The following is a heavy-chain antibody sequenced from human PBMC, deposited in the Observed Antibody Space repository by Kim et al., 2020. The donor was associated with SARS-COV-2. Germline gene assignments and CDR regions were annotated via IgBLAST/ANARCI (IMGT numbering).Heavy chain of an antibody. CDR1: GFTFSSYA. J-gene: IGHJ4*02. CDR2: ISGGGGST. Sequence: GGSLRLSCAASGFTFSSYAMSWVRQAPGKGLEWVSAISGGGGSTYYADSVKGRFTISRDNSKNTLYLQMNSLRAEDTAVYYCAKGPPKVPLGAGTKYYFDYWGQGTLVTVSS. V-gene: IGHV3-23*01. D-gene: IGHD1-7*01. CDR3: AKGPPKVPLGAGTKYYFDY.